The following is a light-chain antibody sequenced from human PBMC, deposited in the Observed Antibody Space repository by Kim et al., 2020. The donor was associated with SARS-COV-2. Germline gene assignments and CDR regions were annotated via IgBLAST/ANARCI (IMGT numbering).Light chain of an antibody. CDR3: QSYDSALSGSV. CDR2: GNI. V-gene: IGLV1-40*01. J-gene: IGLJ3*02. Sequence: QRVTISCTGSSSNLGAGHDVHWYQQFPGTAPKLLIYGNINRASGVPDRFSVSRSGTSASLAITGLQADDEADYYCQSYDSALSGSVFGGGTRLTVL. CDR1: SSNLGAGHD.